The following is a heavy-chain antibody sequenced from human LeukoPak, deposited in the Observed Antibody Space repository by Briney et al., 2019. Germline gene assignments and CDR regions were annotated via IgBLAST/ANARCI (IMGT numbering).Heavy chain of an antibody. Sequence: SVKVSCKASGGTFSSYAISWVRQAPGQGLEWMGRIIPIFGTANYAQKFQGRVTITTDESTSTAYMELSSLRSEDTAMYYCARDCSSTSCYAGYWGQGTLVTVSS. CDR2: IIPIFGTA. CDR3: ARDCSSTSCYAGY. J-gene: IGHJ4*02. CDR1: GGTFSSYA. V-gene: IGHV1-69*05. D-gene: IGHD2-2*01.